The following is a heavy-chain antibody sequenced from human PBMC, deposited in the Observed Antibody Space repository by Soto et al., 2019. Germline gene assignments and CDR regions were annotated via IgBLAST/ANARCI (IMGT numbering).Heavy chain of an antibody. CDR3: AAEPSSDSGSSQDGMDV. D-gene: IGHD1-26*01. CDR1: GGTFSSYA. J-gene: IGHJ6*02. V-gene: IGHV1-69*13. CDR2: IIPIFGTA. Sequence: SVKVSCKASGGTFSSYAISWVRQAPGQGLEWMGGIIPIFGTANYAQKFQGRVTITADESTSTAYMELSSLRSEDTAVYYCAAEPSSDSGSSQDGMDVWGQGTTLTVSS.